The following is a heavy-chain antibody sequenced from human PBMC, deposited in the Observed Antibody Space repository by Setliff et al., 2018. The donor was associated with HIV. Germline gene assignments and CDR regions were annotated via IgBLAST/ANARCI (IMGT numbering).Heavy chain of an antibody. CDR3: ARGGGYDRSGYYPFDY. CDR2: INHSGST. D-gene: IGHD3-22*01. CDR1: GGSLSGYH. V-gene: IGHV4-34*01. Sequence: PSETLSLTCAVYGGSLSGYHWSWIRQSPEKGLEWIGEINHSGSTNYNSPLKSRVTMSVDTSKNQFSLKLSSVTAAGTAVYYCARGGGYDRSGYYPFDYWGQGTPVTVSS. J-gene: IGHJ4*02.